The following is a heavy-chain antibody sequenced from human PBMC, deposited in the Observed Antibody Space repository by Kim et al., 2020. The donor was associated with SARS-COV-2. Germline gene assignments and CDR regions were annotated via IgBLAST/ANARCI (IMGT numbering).Heavy chain of an antibody. CDR3: ARDFYGSGSYYYYYYYYGMDV. CDR1: GFTFSSYW. J-gene: IGHJ6*02. D-gene: IGHD3-10*01. V-gene: IGHV3-7*01. Sequence: GGSLRLSCAAPGFTFSSYWMSWVRQAPGKGLEWVANIKQDGSEKYYVDSVKGRFTISRDNAKNSLYLQMNSLRAEDTAVYYCARDFYGSGSYYYYYYYYGMDVWGQGTTVTVSS. CDR2: IKQDGSEK.